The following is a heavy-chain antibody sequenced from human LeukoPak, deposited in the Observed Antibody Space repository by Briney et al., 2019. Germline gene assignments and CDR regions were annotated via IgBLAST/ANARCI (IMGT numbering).Heavy chain of an antibody. CDR3: ARDIIRPFGFGEVTQFDP. CDR2: INPSGGST. Sequence: ASVEVSCKASGYTFTSYYMHWVRQAPGQGLEWMGIINPSGGSTSYAQKFQGRVTMTRDMSTSTVYMELSSLRSEDTAVYYCARDIIRPFGFGEVTQFDPWGQGTLVTVSS. V-gene: IGHV1-46*01. J-gene: IGHJ5*02. D-gene: IGHD3-10*01. CDR1: GYTFTSYY.